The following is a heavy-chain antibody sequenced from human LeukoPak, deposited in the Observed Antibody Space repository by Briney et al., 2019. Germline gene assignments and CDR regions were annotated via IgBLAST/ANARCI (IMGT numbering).Heavy chain of an antibody. CDR1: GGSISSTNYY. D-gene: IGHD3-3*01. Sequence: PSETLSLTCTVPGGSISSTNYYWGWIRQPPGKGLEWIGSIYYSGSAFYSPSLVSRVTISVDTSKNQFSLKLSSVTAADTAVYYCARHWVLKPPYYDFWSGYFDYWGQGTLVTVSS. CDR3: ARHWVLKPPYYDFWSGYFDY. J-gene: IGHJ4*02. V-gene: IGHV4-39*01. CDR2: IYYSGSA.